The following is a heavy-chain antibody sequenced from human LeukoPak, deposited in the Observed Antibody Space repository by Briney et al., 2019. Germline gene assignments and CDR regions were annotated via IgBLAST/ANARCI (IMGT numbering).Heavy chain of an antibody. D-gene: IGHD6-6*01. V-gene: IGHV4-59*01. CDR2: IYYSGST. Sequence: SETLSLTCTVSGGSISSYYWSWIRQPPGKGLEWIGYIYYSGSTNYNPSLKSRVTISVDTSKNQFSLKLSSVTAADTAVYYCARVEYSSSTGPYYYYYMDVWGKGTTVTVSS. CDR3: ARVEYSSSTGPYYYYYMDV. J-gene: IGHJ6*03. CDR1: GGSISSYY.